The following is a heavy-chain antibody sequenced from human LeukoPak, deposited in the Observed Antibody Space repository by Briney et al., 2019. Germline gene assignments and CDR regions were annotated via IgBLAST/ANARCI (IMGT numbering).Heavy chain of an antibody. CDR1: GYTFTSYG. J-gene: IGHJ5*02. CDR2: ISAYNGNT. V-gene: IGHV1-18*01. Sequence: ASLTVSCKASGYTFTSYGISWLRQAPGQGLEWMGWISAYNGNTNYAQKLQGRVTMTTDTSTSTAYMELRSLRSDDTAVYYCARGNSNNWFDPWGQGTLVTVSS. CDR3: ARGNSNNWFDP.